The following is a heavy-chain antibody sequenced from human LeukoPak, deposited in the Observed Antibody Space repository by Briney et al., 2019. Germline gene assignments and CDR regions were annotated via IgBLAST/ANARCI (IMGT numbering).Heavy chain of an antibody. D-gene: IGHD1-26*01. V-gene: IGHV3-30*02. CDR1: GFTFSTYG. CDR2: IRYDAINK. J-gene: IGHJ6*03. Sequence: GGSLRLSCAASGFTFSTYGMHWVRQAPGKGLEWVAFIRYDAINKYYADSVKGRFTISRDNSRNTLYLQMNSLRAEDTALYYCAKDRDTVSGTYYFDMDVWGKGTTVTISS. CDR3: AKDRDTVSGTYYFDMDV.